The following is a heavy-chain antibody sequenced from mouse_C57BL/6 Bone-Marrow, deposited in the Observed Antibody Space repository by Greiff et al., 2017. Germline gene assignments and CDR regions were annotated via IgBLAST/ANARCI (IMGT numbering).Heavy chain of an antibody. CDR2: IDPENGDT. CDR3: TRLLWSAMDY. D-gene: IGHD1-1*02. J-gene: IGHJ4*01. V-gene: IGHV14-4*01. CDR1: GFNIKDDY. Sequence: VQLQQSGAELVRPGASVKLSCTASGFNIKDDYMHWVKQRPEQGLEWIGWIDPENGDTESASQFPGKATITVDTSSNTAYLQLSSLTSEDTAVYYCTRLLWSAMDYGGQGTSVTVSS.